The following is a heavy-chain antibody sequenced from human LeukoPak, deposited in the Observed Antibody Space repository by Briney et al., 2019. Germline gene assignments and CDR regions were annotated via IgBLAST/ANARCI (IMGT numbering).Heavy chain of an antibody. CDR3: ARSGYGGNSDY. J-gene: IGHJ4*02. V-gene: IGHV4-61*02. CDR1: GGSISSSSYY. D-gene: IGHD4-23*01. Sequence: SETLSLTCTVSGGSISSSSYYWGWIRQPAGKGLEWIGRIYTSGSTNYSPSLKSRVTISVDTSKNQFSLKLSSVTAADTAVYYCARSGYGGNSDYWGQGTLVTVSS. CDR2: IYTSGST.